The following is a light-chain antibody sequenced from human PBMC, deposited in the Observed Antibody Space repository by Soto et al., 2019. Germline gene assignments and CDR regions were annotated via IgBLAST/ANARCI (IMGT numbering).Light chain of an antibody. CDR2: AAS. CDR3: QQLNSYPRT. J-gene: IGKJ1*01. V-gene: IGKV1-9*01. CDR1: SSKW. Sequence: DIQMTQSPSTLAASVGDTVTMTCRSSSKWLAWYQKKPGKAPKLLIYAASTLQSGVPSRFSGSGSGTEFTLTISSLQPEDFATYYCQQLNSYPRTFGQGTKVEIK.